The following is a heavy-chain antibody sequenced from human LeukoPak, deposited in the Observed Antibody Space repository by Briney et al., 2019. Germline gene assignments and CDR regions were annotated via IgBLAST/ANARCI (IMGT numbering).Heavy chain of an antibody. V-gene: IGHV4-39*07. Sequence: SSETLSLTCTVSGVSISSNGYYWGWIRQPPGKGLEWIGNIYHSGSTYSGSTFYSPSLKSRVTISADPSKNQFSLKLSSMSAADTAVYYCARVRVVGLGDSEYFDSWGQGIMVTVSS. J-gene: IGHJ4*02. CDR1: GVSISSNGYY. CDR3: ARVRVVGLGDSEYFDS. D-gene: IGHD3-22*01. CDR2: IYHSGST.